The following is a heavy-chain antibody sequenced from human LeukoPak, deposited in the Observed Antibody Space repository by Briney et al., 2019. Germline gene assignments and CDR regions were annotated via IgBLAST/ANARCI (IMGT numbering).Heavy chain of an antibody. D-gene: IGHD2-2*01. J-gene: IGHJ6*02. CDR1: GFTFSSYS. Sequence: GGSLRLSCAASGFTFSSYSMNWVRQAPGKGLEWVSYISSSSSTIYYADSVKGRFTISRDNAKNSLHLQMNSLRAEDTAVYYCARYGRGYCSSTSCPRDYYYGMDVWGQGTTVTVSS. CDR3: ARYGRGYCSSTSCPRDYYYGMDV. V-gene: IGHV3-48*04. CDR2: ISSSSSTI.